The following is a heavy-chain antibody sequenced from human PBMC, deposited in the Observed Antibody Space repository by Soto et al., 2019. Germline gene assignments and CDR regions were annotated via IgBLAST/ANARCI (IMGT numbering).Heavy chain of an antibody. CDR2: INAGNGNT. CDR1: GYTFTSYA. J-gene: IGHJ4*02. V-gene: IGHV1-3*01. Sequence: GASVKVSCKASGYTFTSYAMHWVRQAPGQRLEWMGWINAGNGNTKYSQKFQGRVTITRDTSASTAYMKLSSLRSEDTAVYYCARGSGYYYWDDYWGQGTLVTVSS. D-gene: IGHD3-22*01. CDR3: ARGSGYYYWDDY.